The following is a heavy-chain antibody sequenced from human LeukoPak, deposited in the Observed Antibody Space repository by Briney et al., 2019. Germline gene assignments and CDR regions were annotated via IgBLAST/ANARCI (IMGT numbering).Heavy chain of an antibody. CDR2: ISSTGNTI. V-gene: IGHV3-11*01. CDR3: ARQSPYYYGSSDTYYRIY. Sequence: PGGSLRLSCAASGFTFGDYYMSWIRQAPGKGLEWVSYISSTGNTIFYTDSVKGRFTISRDNADNSLYLQMNSLRAEDTAVYYCARQSPYYYGSSDTYYRIYWGQGTLVAVSS. CDR1: GFTFGDYY. D-gene: IGHD3-10*01. J-gene: IGHJ4*02.